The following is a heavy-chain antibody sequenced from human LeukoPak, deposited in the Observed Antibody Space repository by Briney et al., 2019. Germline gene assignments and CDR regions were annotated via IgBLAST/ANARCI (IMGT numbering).Heavy chain of an antibody. CDR3: ARGAPYDILTGQYYFDY. D-gene: IGHD3-9*01. V-gene: IGHV4-34*01. J-gene: IGHJ4*02. CDR1: GGSFSGYY. CDR2: INHSGST. Sequence: SETLSLTCAVYGGSFSGYYWSWIRQPPGKGLEWIGEINHSGSTNYNPSLKSRVTISVDTSKNQFSLKLSSVTAADTAVYYCARGAPYDILTGQYYFDYWGQGTLSPSPQ.